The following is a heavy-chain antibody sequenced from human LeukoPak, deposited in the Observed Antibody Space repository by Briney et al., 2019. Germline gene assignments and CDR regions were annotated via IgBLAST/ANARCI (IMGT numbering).Heavy chain of an antibody. V-gene: IGHV4-59*12. CDR3: AGEDSGGSLHWGAPIDY. Sequence: SETLSLTCTVSGDSISTYYWSWIRQPPGKGLEWIGYIYYSGSTNYNPSLKSRVTISVDTSKNQFSLKLSSVTAADTAVYYCAGEDSGGSLHWGAPIDYWGQGTLVTVSS. CDR2: IYYSGST. D-gene: IGHD2-15*01. J-gene: IGHJ4*02. CDR1: GDSISTYY.